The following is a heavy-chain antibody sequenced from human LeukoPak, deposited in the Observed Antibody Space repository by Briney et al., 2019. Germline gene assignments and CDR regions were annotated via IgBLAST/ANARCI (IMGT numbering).Heavy chain of an antibody. CDR3: ARIRGYSGYDED. D-gene: IGHD5-12*01. Sequence: SETLSLTCTVSGGSISSYYWSWIRQPPGKGLEWIGYIYYSGSTNYNPSLKSRVPISVDTSKNQFSLKLSSVTAADTAVYYCARIRGYSGYDEDWGQGTLVTVSS. CDR1: GGSISSYY. CDR2: IYYSGST. V-gene: IGHV4-59*01. J-gene: IGHJ4*02.